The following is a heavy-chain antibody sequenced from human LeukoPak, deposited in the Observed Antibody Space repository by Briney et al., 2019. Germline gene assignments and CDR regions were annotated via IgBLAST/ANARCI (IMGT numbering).Heavy chain of an antibody. CDR2: IYYSGST. J-gene: IGHJ3*02. D-gene: IGHD5-18*01. V-gene: IGHV4-39*01. Sequence: SETLSLTCTVSGASISSSSYYWGWIRQPPGKGLQWIGIIYYSGSTYYNPSLKSRVTISVDTPKNQFSLKLNSVTAADTAVYYCARQGYSYDPAAFDIWGQGTMVTVSS. CDR3: ARQGYSYDPAAFDI. CDR1: GASISSSSYY.